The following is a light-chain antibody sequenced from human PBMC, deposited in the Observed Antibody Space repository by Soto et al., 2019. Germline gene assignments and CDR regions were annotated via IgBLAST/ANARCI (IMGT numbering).Light chain of an antibody. CDR2: DVS. J-gene: IGLJ2*01. Sequence: QSVLTQPASVSGSPGQSITISCTGTSSDVGGSNYVSWYQQHPGKAPKLMIYDVSNRPSGVSNRFSGSKSGSTASLTISGLQADDEADYYCSSYTNSGTLVFGGGTKVTVL. CDR3: SSYTNSGTLV. V-gene: IGLV2-14*03. CDR1: SSDVGGSNY.